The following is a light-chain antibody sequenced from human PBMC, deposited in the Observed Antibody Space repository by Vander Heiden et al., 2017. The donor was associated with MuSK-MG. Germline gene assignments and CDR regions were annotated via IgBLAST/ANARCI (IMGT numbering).Light chain of an antibody. CDR2: AAS. Sequence: DFQMTQSPSSLSASVGDRVTITCRASQSISSYLNWYQQKPGKAPKLLIYAASSLQSGVPSRFSGSGSGTDFTITISSLQPEDVATYYCQQSYRTPRTFGQGTKVEIK. V-gene: IGKV1-39*01. CDR3: QQSYRTPRT. CDR1: QSISSY. J-gene: IGKJ1*01.